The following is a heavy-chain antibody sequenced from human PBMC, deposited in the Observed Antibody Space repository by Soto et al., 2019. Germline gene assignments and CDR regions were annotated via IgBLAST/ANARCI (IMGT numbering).Heavy chain of an antibody. V-gene: IGHV1-18*01. J-gene: IGHJ4*02. D-gene: IGHD1-7*01. Sequence: VQLVQSGAEVKTPGASVKVSCKASGYSFTGNGVSWVRQAPGQGLEWMGWISGYSGNTHYGQRFQDRVTMTTDTFTSTHSRPLRTLTSDDTAVYYWALLSLRWAVNTTNYTTNNFDYWGRATLVTVSS. CDR1: GYSFTGNG. CDR3: ALLSLRWAVNTTNYTTNNFDY. CDR2: ISGYSGNT.